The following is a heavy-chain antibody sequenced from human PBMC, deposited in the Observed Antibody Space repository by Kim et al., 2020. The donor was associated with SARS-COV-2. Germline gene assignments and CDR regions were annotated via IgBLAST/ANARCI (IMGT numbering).Heavy chain of an antibody. Sequence: GGSLRLSCSASGFTFSNYALHWVRQAPGKGLEYVSTVSDDGHSTYYADSLKGRFIVSRDNSKNAVYLQMSSVETEDTAVYYFVKGHANVPRTFPFDCWG. CDR2: VSDDGHST. CDR3: VKGHANVPRTFPFDC. J-gene: IGHJ4*01. CDR1: GFTFSNYA. D-gene: IGHD2-8*01. V-gene: IGHV3-64D*09.